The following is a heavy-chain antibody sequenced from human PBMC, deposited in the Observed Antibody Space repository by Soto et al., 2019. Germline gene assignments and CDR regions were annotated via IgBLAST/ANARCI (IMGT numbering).Heavy chain of an antibody. CDR3: TVWGLGNDFGAA. Sequence: EVQLVESGGGLVQPGGSLRLSCAASGFTFSDHYMDWVRQAPGKGLEWVGRSKNKADSYTTEYAASVKGRFTISRDGSKNSLYLQMNSLKTGDTAVYYCTVWGLGNDFGAAWGKGILVSVSS. D-gene: IGHD3-16*01. CDR2: SKNKADSYTT. V-gene: IGHV3-72*01. CDR1: GFTFSDHY. J-gene: IGHJ4*02.